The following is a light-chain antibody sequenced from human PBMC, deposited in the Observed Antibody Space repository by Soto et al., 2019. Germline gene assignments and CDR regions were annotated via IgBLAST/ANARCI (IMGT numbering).Light chain of an antibody. Sequence: EIVLTQSPGTLSLSPGERATLSCRASQSVSSSYLAWYQQKPGQAPRLLIYGASSRATGIPDRFSGSGSGTDVTLTISRLEPEDFAVYYCQQYGSSPLWKFGQGTTVEIK. CDR1: QSVSSSY. CDR3: QQYGSSPLWK. J-gene: IGKJ1*01. V-gene: IGKV3-20*01. CDR2: GAS.